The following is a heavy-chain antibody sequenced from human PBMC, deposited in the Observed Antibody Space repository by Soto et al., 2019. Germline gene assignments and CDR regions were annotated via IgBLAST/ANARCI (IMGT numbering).Heavy chain of an antibody. CDR1: GFDVTTNC. CDR2: VCTGGAT. Sequence: PGVSLRLSCVGSGFDVTTNCMRWVRQAPGKGLECVSIVCTGGATHYADSVEGRFTISRDRSKNTVLLQMNNVRAEDTAVYYCVRDKRTISGIFPGYWGQGTQVTVSS. J-gene: IGHJ4*02. CDR3: VRDKRTISGIFPGY. V-gene: IGHV3-53*01. D-gene: IGHD1-1*01.